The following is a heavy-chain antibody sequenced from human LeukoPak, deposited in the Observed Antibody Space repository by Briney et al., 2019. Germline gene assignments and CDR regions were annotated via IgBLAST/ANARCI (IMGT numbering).Heavy chain of an antibody. CDR2: ISSSSLYI. V-gene: IGHV3-21*01. Sequence: GGSLRLSCAASGFTFGSYSMNWVRQAPGKGLEWVSSISSSSLYIYYADSVKGRFTISRDNAKNSLYLQMNSLRAEDTAVYYCAELGITMIGGVWGKGTTVTISS. CDR3: AELGITMIGGV. J-gene: IGHJ6*04. D-gene: IGHD3-10*02. CDR1: GFTFGSYS.